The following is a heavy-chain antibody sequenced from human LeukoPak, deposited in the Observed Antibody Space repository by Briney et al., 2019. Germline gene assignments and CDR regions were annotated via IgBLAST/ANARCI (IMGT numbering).Heavy chain of an antibody. CDR3: ARRPSGWYPFDY. D-gene: IGHD6-19*01. J-gene: IGHJ4*02. Sequence: SGPTLLQPTQTLTLTCTFSGFSLRTSGVGVGWIRQPPGKAMEWLPLIYWDDDKRYSPSLKSRLTIAKDTSKNQVVLTMTNMDPVDTATYYFARRPSGWYPFDYWGQGTLVTVSS. CDR1: GFSLRTSGVG. CDR2: IYWDDDK. V-gene: IGHV2-5*02.